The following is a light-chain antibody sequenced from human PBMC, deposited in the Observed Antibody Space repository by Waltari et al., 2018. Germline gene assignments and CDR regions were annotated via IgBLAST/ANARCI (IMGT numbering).Light chain of an antibody. J-gene: IGKJ1*01. Sequence: EIVMTQSPDTLSVSPGERANPSCSASQTINNNLAWFQQKPGQAPKLLIYGASTRATDIPARFSGSGSGTAFTLTISSLQSEDIAVYFCQQYNNWPLTFGPGTKVETK. V-gene: IGKV3-15*01. CDR1: QTINNN. CDR2: GAS. CDR3: QQYNNWPLT.